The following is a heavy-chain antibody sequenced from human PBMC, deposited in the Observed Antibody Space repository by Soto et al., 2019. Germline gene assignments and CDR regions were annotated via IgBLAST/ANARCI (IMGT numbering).Heavy chain of an antibody. J-gene: IGHJ6*02. CDR3: ARDGIPEIAARPAYYYYGMDV. CDR1: GGSISSYY. V-gene: IGHV4-59*01. CDR2: IYYSGST. D-gene: IGHD6-6*01. Sequence: SETLSLTCTVSGGSISSYYWSWIRQPPGKGLEWIGYIYYSGSTNYNPSLKSRVTISVDTSKNQFSLKLSSVTAADTAVYYCARDGIPEIAARPAYYYYGMDVWGQGTTVTVSS.